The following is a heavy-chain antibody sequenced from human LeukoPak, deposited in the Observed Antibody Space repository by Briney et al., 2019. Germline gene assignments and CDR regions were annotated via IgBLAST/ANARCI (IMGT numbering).Heavy chain of an antibody. D-gene: IGHD3-10*01. CDR3: ARDGSGSYYKWFDP. CDR1: GGSISSYY. V-gene: IGHV4-59*01. CDR2: IYYSGST. J-gene: IGHJ5*02. Sequence: PSETLSLTCTVSGGSISSYYWSRIRQPPGKGLEWIGYIYYSGSTNYNPSLKSRVTISVDTSKNRFSLKLNSVTAADTAIYYCARDGSGSYYKWFDPWGQGTLVTVSS.